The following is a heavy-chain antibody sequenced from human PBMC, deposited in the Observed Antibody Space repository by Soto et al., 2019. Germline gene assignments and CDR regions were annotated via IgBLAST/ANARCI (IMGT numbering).Heavy chain of an antibody. J-gene: IGHJ4*02. V-gene: IGHV3-23*01. CDR1: GFTFSSYA. CDR3: AKDQPFVLMVYATTDY. D-gene: IGHD2-8*01. CDR2: ISGSGGST. Sequence: GGSLRLSCAASGFTFSSYAMSWVRQAPGKGLEWVSAISGSGGSTYYADSVKGRFTISRDNSKNTLYLQMNSLRAEDTAVYYCAKDQPFVLMVYATTDYWGQGTLVTVSS.